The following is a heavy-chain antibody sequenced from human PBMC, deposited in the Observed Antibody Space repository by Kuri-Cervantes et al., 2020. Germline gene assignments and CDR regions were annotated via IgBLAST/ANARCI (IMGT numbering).Heavy chain of an antibody. V-gene: IGHV1-46*01. CDR2: ISPSNGDT. CDR1: VYTFTTYY. D-gene: IGHD2-2*01. J-gene: IGHJ6*03. Sequence: ASVKVSCKASVYTFTTYYIHWVRQAPGQGLEWIGIISPSNGDTRYAQKFQGRITMTRDTSTSTVYMELSSLRSEDTAVYSCARDGCISTACYPFSHYYYFYMDFWGRGTTVTVSS. CDR3: ARDGCISTACYPFSHYYYFYMDF.